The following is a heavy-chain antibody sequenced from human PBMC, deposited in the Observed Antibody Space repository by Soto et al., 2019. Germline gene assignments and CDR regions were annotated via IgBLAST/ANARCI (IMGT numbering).Heavy chain of an antibody. Sequence: EVQLLESGGGLVQPGGSLRLSCAASGFTFSSYAMNWVRQAPGKGLEWVSVISGSGGSTYYADAVKGRFTISRDNSKNTLYLQMNTLRAEDTAVYYCAKRTVGWYFDLWGRGTLVTVSS. CDR1: GFTFSSYA. V-gene: IGHV3-23*01. J-gene: IGHJ2*01. CDR3: AKRTVGWYFDL. D-gene: IGHD4-17*01. CDR2: ISGSGGST.